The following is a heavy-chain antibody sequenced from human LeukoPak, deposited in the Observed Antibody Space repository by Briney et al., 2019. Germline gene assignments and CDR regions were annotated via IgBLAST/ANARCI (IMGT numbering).Heavy chain of an antibody. Sequence: GGSLRLSCSASGFAFSSYAMSWVRQGPGKGLEWVSGIGSSGGSTYYADSVKGRFTISRDNSKTTLFLQMSSLRAEDTAVYYCAKTYCTTTSCYNWFDPWGQGTLVTVSS. CDR2: IGSSGGST. V-gene: IGHV3-23*01. CDR1: GFAFSSYA. J-gene: IGHJ5*02. CDR3: AKTYCTTTSCYNWFDP. D-gene: IGHD2-2*01.